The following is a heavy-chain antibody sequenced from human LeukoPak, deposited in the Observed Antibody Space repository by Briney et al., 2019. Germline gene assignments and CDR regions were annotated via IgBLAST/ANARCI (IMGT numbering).Heavy chain of an antibody. CDR1: GFTVSNNY. D-gene: IGHD6-13*01. J-gene: IGHJ4*02. CDR3: ARDPPGIAASVSGG. Sequence: GGSLRLSCKVSGFTVSNNYMNWVRQAPGKGLEWVALIYSGGSTQYADSVKGRFTISRDNSRNTLYLQMSSLRVEDTAVYYCARDPPGIAASVSGGWGQGILVTVSS. V-gene: IGHV3-53*01. CDR2: IYSGGST.